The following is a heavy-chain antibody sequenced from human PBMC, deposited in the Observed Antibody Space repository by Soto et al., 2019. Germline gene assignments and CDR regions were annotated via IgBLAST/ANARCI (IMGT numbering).Heavy chain of an antibody. D-gene: IGHD6-13*01. V-gene: IGHV4-59*01. CDR3: ARYRREAVAGYTLDN. CDR1: GGSISSNY. Sequence: LSLTCTVSGGSISSNYWTWIRQPPGKGLEWIGYVYNSGSTNYNPPLKSRVTISEDTSKSQFSLKVNSMTAADTAVYYCARYRREAVAGYTLDNWGQGILVTVSS. CDR2: VYNSGST. J-gene: IGHJ4*02.